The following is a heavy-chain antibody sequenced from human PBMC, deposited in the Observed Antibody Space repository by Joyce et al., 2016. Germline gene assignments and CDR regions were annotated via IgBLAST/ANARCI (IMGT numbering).Heavy chain of an antibody. CDR2: IIPMLNMT. CDR1: GGSFNKYT. J-gene: IGHJ6*02. V-gene: IGHV1-69*02. Sequence: QVHLVQSGAEVKKSGSSVKVPCKASGGSFNKYTVSWVRQAPGQGLAWMGRIIPMLNMTNYAQEFQGRVTITADKSTTTAYMQLTGLRSDDTAVYFCAGTFNYPHHDGMDVWGQGTTVTVSS. CDR3: AGTFNYPHHDGMDV. D-gene: IGHD5-24*01.